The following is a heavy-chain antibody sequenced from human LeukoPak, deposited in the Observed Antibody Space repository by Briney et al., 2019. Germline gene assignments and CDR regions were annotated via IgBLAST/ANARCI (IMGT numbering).Heavy chain of an antibody. V-gene: IGHV4-34*01. Sequence: PSETLSLTCAVYGGSFSGYYWSWIRQPPGKGLEWIGEINHSGSTNYNPSLKSRVTISVDTSKNQFSLKLSSVTAADTAVYYCARDTHYYGMDVWGKGTTVTVSS. J-gene: IGHJ6*04. CDR1: GGSFSGYY. CDR2: INHSGST. D-gene: IGHD2-2*02. CDR3: ARDTHYYGMDV.